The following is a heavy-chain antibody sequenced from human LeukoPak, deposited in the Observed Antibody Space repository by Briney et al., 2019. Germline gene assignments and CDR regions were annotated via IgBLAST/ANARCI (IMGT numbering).Heavy chain of an antibody. CDR2: IWYDGSNK. Sequence: ERSLRLSCAASGFTFSSYGMHWVRQAPGKGLEWVAVIWYDGSNKYYADSVKGRFTISRDNSKNTLYLQMNSLRAEDTAVYYCAKETNSSSKTIWGYYYYYIDVWGKGTTVTVSS. CDR1: GFTFSSYG. CDR3: AKETNSSSKTIWGYYYYYIDV. V-gene: IGHV3-33*06. D-gene: IGHD6-13*01. J-gene: IGHJ6*03.